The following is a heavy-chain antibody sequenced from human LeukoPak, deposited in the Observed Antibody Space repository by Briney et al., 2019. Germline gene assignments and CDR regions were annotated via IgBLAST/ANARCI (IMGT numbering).Heavy chain of an antibody. Sequence: ASVKVSCKASGYTFTSYGISWVRQAPGQGLEWMGWISAYNGNTNYAQKLQGRVTMTTDTSTSTAYVELRSLRSDDTAVYYCARHGSSWYEGWFDPWGQGTLVTVSS. CDR3: ARHGSSWYEGWFDP. CDR1: GYTFTSYG. J-gene: IGHJ5*02. V-gene: IGHV1-18*01. CDR2: ISAYNGNT. D-gene: IGHD6-13*01.